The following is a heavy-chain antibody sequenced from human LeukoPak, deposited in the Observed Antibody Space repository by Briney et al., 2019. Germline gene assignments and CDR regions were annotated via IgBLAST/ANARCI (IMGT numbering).Heavy chain of an antibody. CDR3: ARGPGSSESVDY. V-gene: IGHV1-8*03. CDR2: MNPNSGNT. J-gene: IGHJ4*02. Sequence: ASVKVSCKASGYTFTSYDINWVRQATGQGLEWMGWMNPNSGNTGYAQKFQGRVTITRNISISTAYMELSSLRSEDTAVYYCARGPGSSESVDYWGQGTLVTVSS. D-gene: IGHD6-6*01. CDR1: GYTFTSYD.